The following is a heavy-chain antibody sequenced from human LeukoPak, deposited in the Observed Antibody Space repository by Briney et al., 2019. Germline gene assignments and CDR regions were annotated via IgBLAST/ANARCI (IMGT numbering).Heavy chain of an antibody. D-gene: IGHD3-10*01. CDR1: GGSISSYY. CDR3: AVNRGADYYFDY. J-gene: IGHJ4*02. Sequence: SETLSLTCTVSGGSISSYYWSWIRQPPGKGLEWIGYIYYSGSTNYNPSPKSRVTISVDTSKNQFSLKLSSVTAADTAVYYCAVNRGADYYFDYWGQGTLVTVSS. CDR2: IYYSGST. V-gene: IGHV4-59*01.